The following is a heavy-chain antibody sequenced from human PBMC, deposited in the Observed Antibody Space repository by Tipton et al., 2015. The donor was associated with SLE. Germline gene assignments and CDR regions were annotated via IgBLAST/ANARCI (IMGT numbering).Heavy chain of an antibody. Sequence: GSLRLSCVVSGFTFSNGWMSWVRQAPGKGLEWVGRIKSKTDGGTTDYAAPVKGRFSISRDESKNTLYLQMNSLKTEDTAVYYCTTDPRMVGARNYFDYWGQGTLVTVSS. CDR1: GFTFSNGW. CDR3: TTDPRMVGARNYFDY. V-gene: IGHV3-15*01. D-gene: IGHD1-26*01. CDR2: IKSKTDGGTT. J-gene: IGHJ4*02.